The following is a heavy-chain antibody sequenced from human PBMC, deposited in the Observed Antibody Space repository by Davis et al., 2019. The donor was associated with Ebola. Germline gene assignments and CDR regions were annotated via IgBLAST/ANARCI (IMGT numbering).Heavy chain of an antibody. J-gene: IGHJ4*02. D-gene: IGHD3-10*01. Sequence: SETLSLTCTVSAGSISSYYWSWIRQPPGKGLEWIGYISYSGSTDYNPSLKSRVTVSIDTSKNPISLKVTSVTAADTAVYYCARLEITMGQGVLIDATYFDYWGQGSLVTVSS. V-gene: IGHV4-59*12. CDR2: ISYSGST. CDR3: ARLEITMGQGVLIDATYFDY. CDR1: AGSISSYY.